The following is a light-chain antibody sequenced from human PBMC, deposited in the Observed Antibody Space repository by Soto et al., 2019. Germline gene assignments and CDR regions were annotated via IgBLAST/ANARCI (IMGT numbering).Light chain of an antibody. J-gene: IGKJ1*01. V-gene: IGKV3D-15*01. CDR1: QSVSNN. Sequence: EIVLTQSPATLSLSPGERATLSCGASQSVSNNYLAWYQQKPGQAPRLLIYGASNRATGIPDRFSGSGSGTEFTLTISSLQSEDFAVYYCQQYDNWPRTFGQGTKVDIK. CDR3: QQYDNWPRT. CDR2: GAS.